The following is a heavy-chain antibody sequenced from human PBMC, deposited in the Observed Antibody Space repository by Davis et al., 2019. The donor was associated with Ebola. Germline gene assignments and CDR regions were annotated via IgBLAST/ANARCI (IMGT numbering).Heavy chain of an antibody. J-gene: IGHJ4*02. Sequence: AASVKVSCKAVGDTLTSYAMTWVRQAPGQGLEWMGRIIPILGIANYAQKFQGRVTITADESTSTAYMELSRLRSDDTAVYYCARGSSSPYWGQGTLVTVSS. CDR1: GDTLTSYA. V-gene: IGHV1-69*04. CDR2: IIPILGIA. CDR3: ARGSSSPY. D-gene: IGHD6-13*01.